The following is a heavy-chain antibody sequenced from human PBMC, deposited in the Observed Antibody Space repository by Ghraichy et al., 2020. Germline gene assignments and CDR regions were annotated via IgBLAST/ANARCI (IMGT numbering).Heavy chain of an antibody. CDR3: ARPLGTRATGYTYGY. Sequence: ASVKVSCKASGFSFTGYYLHWVRQTPGEGLEWMGWINSNSGATSFAPKFQGRVIMSRDTSLPTVYMELSSLTSDDTAVYFCARPLGTRATGYTYGYWGQGTLVTVSS. J-gene: IGHJ4*02. D-gene: IGHD5-18*01. CDR2: INSNSGAT. CDR1: GFSFTGYY. V-gene: IGHV1-2*02.